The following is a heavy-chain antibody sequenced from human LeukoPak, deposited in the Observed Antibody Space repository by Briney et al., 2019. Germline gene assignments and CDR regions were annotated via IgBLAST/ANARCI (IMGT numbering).Heavy chain of an antibody. V-gene: IGHV3-53*01. D-gene: IGHD3-10*01. CDR2: IYSGGST. J-gene: IGHJ6*03. CDR3: ASGSGSYRTPYYYMGV. Sequence: PGGSLRLSCAASGFTVSSNYMSWVRQAPGKGLEWVSIIYSGGSTYYADSVKGRFTISRDNSKNTLYLQMNSLRAEDTAVYYCASGSGSYRTPYYYMGVWGKGTTVTVSS. CDR1: GFTVSSNY.